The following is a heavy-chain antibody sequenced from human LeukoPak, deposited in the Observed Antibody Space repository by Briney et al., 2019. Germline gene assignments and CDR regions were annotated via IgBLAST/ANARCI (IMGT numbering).Heavy chain of an antibody. CDR1: GFTFSSYG. J-gene: IGHJ4*02. D-gene: IGHD6-19*01. V-gene: IGHV3-30*02. Sequence: GGSLRLSCAASGFTFSSYGMHWVRQAPGKGLEWVAFIRYDGSNKYYVDSVKGRFTISRDNSKNTLYLQMNSLRAEDTAVYYCATGSSSAWYGLLDYWGQGTLVTVSS. CDR3: ATGSSSAWYGLLDY. CDR2: IRYDGSNK.